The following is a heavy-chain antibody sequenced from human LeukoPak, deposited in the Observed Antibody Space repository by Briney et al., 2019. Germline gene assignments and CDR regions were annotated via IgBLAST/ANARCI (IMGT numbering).Heavy chain of an antibody. Sequence: SVKVSCKASGGTFSSYAISWVRQAPGQGLEWMGGIIPIFGTANYAQKFQGRVTITADESTSTAYMELSSLRSEDTAVYYCARDIAAVAGTRDAFDIWGQGTMVTVSS. CDR2: IIPIFGTA. V-gene: IGHV1-69*13. CDR1: GGTFSSYA. J-gene: IGHJ3*02. D-gene: IGHD6-19*01. CDR3: ARDIAAVAGTRDAFDI.